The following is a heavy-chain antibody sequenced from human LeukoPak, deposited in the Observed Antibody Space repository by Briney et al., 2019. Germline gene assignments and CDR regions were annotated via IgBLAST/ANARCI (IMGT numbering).Heavy chain of an antibody. CDR3: ARAIDSSGWSIYYFDY. D-gene: IGHD6-19*01. CDR1: GGSISSYY. CDR2: VYYSGST. J-gene: IGHJ4*02. V-gene: IGHV4-59*01. Sequence: SETLSFTGTVSGGSISSYYWSWIRQPPGKGLEWIGYVYYSGSTNYNPSLKSRVTISVDTSKNQFSLKLSSVTAADTAVYYCARAIDSSGWSIYYFDYWGQGTLVTVSS.